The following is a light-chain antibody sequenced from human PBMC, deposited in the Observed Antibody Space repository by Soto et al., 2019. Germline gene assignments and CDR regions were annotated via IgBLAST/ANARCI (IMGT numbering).Light chain of an antibody. CDR1: SSDVGNYNL. Sequence: QSALTQPASVSGSPGQSITISCTGTSSDVGNYNLVSWYQHHPGNAPKLIIYEVSKRPSGVSNRGSCSESGDTASLTISGLQDEDEYYYYCWYYEVSNYVFGAGTKLTVL. CDR3: WYYEVSNYV. CDR2: EVS. V-gene: IGLV2-23*02. J-gene: IGLJ1*01.